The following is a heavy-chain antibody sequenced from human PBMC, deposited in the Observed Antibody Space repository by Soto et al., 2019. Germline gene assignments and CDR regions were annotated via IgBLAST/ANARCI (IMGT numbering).Heavy chain of an antibody. Sequence: QVQLVQSGAEVKKPGSSVRVSCKASGGTFSNFGFSWVRQAPGQGLEWMGGIIPIFASSNYAQKFQGRLTINADESTSTAYMYLSSLRSEDTPVYFCAKDVGFQQLLFVFETWGQGTLVTLSS. V-gene: IGHV1-69*01. J-gene: IGHJ5*02. CDR2: IIPIFASS. CDR3: AKDVGFQQLLFVFET. CDR1: GGTFSNFG. D-gene: IGHD6-13*01.